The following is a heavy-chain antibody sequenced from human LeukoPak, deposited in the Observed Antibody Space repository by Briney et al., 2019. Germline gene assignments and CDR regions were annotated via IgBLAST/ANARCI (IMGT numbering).Heavy chain of an antibody. D-gene: IGHD3-10*01. V-gene: IGHV4-38-2*02. CDR3: ARDPRGSGSRMVNFDY. CDR2: IFHNGLT. CDR1: GYSINSGSY. J-gene: IGHJ4*02. Sequence: SETLSLTCSVSGYSINSGSYWGWIRQPPGKGLEWIGTIFHNGLTSYNPSLKSRVTISVDTSKNQFSLKLSSVTAADTAVYYCARDPRGSGSRMVNFDYWGRGTLVTVSS.